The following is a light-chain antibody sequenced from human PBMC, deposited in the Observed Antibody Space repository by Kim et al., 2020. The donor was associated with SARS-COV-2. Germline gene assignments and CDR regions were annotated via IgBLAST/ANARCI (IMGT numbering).Light chain of an antibody. Sequence: VSPGQTATITCSGEKLEEESASWYQQRPGQSPVLVMCEDTKRPSGIPERFSGSTSGNTATLTISGAQPLDEADYYCQAWDSDIHVVFGGGTQLTVL. CDR2: EDT. J-gene: IGLJ2*01. CDR3: QAWDSDIHVV. CDR1: KLEEES. V-gene: IGLV3-1*01.